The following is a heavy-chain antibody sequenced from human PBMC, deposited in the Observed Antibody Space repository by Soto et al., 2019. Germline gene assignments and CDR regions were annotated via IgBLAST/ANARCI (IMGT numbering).Heavy chain of an antibody. D-gene: IGHD3-10*01. Sequence: SETLSLTCAVYGGSFSGYYWSWIRQPPGKGLEWIGEINHSGSTNYNPSLKSRVTISVDKSKNEISLRLSSVTAADTAVYYCARGGKPTVRNYYFDNWGQGTLVTVSS. CDR3: ARGGKPTVRNYYFDN. CDR1: GGSFSGYY. J-gene: IGHJ4*02. V-gene: IGHV4-34*01. CDR2: INHSGST.